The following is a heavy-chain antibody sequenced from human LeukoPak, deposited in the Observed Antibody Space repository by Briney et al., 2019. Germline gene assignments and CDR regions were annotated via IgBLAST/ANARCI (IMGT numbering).Heavy chain of an antibody. J-gene: IGHJ4*02. D-gene: IGHD2-8*02. CDR1: GFTFSSYS. CDR3: ATYRQVLLPFES. CDR2: ISSSSSYI. Sequence: GGSLRLSCAASGFTFSSYSTNWVRQAPGKGLEWVSSISSSSSYIYYADSVKGRFTISRDNSKSTLSLQMNSLRAEDTAIYYCATYRQVLLPFESWGQGTLVTVSS. V-gene: IGHV3-21*04.